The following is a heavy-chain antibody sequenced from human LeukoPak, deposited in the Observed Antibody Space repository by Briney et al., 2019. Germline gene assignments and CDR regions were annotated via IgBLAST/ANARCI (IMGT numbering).Heavy chain of an antibody. CDR2: ISYDGSNK. J-gene: IGHJ4*02. D-gene: IGHD3-10*01. CDR1: GFTFSSYA. CDR3: ARDQGLHYYGSGYTDY. V-gene: IGHV3-30*04. Sequence: PGGSLRLSCAASGFTFSSYAMHWVRQAPGKGLEWVAVISYDGSNKYYADSVKGRFTISRDNSKNTLYLQMNSLRAEDTAVYYCARDQGLHYYGSGYTDYWGQGTLVTVSS.